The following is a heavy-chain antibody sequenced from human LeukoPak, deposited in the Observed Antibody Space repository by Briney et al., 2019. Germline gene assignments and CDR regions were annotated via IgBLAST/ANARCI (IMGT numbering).Heavy chain of an antibody. Sequence: PGGSLRLSCAASGFTFSSYSMNWVRQAPGKGLEWVAVISYDGSNKYYADSVKGRFTISRDNSKNTLYLQMNSLRAEDTAVYYCAREGQQLAWLDYWGQGTLVTVSS. CDR2: ISYDGSNK. D-gene: IGHD6-13*01. CDR1: GFTFSSYS. CDR3: AREGQQLAWLDY. V-gene: IGHV3-30*03. J-gene: IGHJ4*02.